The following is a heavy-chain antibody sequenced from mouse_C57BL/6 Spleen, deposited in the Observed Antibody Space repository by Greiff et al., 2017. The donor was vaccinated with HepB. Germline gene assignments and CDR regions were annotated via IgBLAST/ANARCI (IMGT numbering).Heavy chain of an antibody. D-gene: IGHD3-2*02. CDR2: INPNNGGT. J-gene: IGHJ2*01. CDR3: ARGGSSGYGY. Sequence: EVQLQQSGPELVKPGASVKISCKASGYTFTDYYMNWVKQSHGKSLEWIGDINPNNGGTSYNQKFKGKATLTVDKSSSTAYMELRSLTSEDSAVYYCARGGSSGYGYWGQGTTLTVSS. V-gene: IGHV1-26*01. CDR1: GYTFTDYY.